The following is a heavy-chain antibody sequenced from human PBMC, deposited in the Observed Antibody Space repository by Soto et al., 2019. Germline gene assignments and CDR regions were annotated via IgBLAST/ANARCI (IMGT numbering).Heavy chain of an antibody. CDR1: GYAFTTSD. D-gene: IGHD3-10*01. CDR3: ARAAGRSKLLPYYFDP. CDR2: INPATVGT. J-gene: IGHJ5*02. Sequence: QVHLVQSGAEVQKPGASVRISCQASGYAFTTSDIHWVRQAPGQSLEWMGWINPATVGTKYSQNVRGRVTFALDTSATTAYMDLRSLASHDTAVYYCARAAGRSKLLPYYFDPWGQGTLVTVSS. V-gene: IGHV1-3*01.